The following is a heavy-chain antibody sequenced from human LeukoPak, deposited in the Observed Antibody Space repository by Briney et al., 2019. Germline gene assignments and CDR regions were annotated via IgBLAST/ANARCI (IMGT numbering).Heavy chain of an antibody. D-gene: IGHD3-3*01. CDR3: ARDPRGGYDFWSGILYAFDI. CDR2: IYYSGST. J-gene: IGHJ3*02. Sequence: PSETLSLTCTVSGGSFRSSSYYWGWIRQTPGKGLEWIGCIYYSGSTYYNPSLKSRVTISVDTSENQFSLKLSSVTAADTAVYYCARDPRGGYDFWSGILYAFDIWGQGTMVTVSS. CDR1: GGSFRSSSYY. V-gene: IGHV4-39*02.